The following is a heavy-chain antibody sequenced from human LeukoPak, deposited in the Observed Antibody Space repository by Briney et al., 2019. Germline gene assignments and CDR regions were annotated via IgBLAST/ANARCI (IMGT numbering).Heavy chain of an antibody. CDR1: GGTFSSYT. CDR3: ARNTMVRPQRYYCYGMDV. J-gene: IGHJ6*02. CDR2: IIPILGIA. V-gene: IGHV1-69*02. Sequence: SVKVSCKASGGTFSSYTISWVRQAPGQGLEWMGRIIPILGIANYAQKFQGRVTITADKSTSTAYMELSSLRSEDTAVYYCARNTMVRPQRYYCYGMDVWGQGTTVTVSS. D-gene: IGHD3-10*01.